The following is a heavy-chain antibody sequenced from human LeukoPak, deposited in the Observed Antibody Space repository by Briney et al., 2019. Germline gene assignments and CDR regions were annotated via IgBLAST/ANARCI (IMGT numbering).Heavy chain of an antibody. V-gene: IGHV4-59*12. Sequence: TETLSLTCTVSLGSISIYYWSWSLPPPRKGLGWIVRIYYSGSTYYNPCLKSRVIISVDTSKIQFSLRLSSGTAAYTAVYYCARDGLRIAARRHDAFDIWGQGTMVTVSS. CDR3: ARDGLRIAARRHDAFDI. CDR2: IYYSGST. D-gene: IGHD6-6*01. CDR1: LGSISIYY. J-gene: IGHJ3*02.